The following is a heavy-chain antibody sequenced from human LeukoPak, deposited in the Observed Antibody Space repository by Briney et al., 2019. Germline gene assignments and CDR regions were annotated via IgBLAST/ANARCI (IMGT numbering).Heavy chain of an antibody. D-gene: IGHD4-23*01. Sequence: SETLSLTCTVSGYSISSGYYWGWIRQPPGKGLEWIGSIYHSGSTYYNPSLKSRVTISVGTSKNQFSLKLSSVTAADTAVYYCASLTTVVTQIDYWGQGTLVTVSS. J-gene: IGHJ4*02. V-gene: IGHV4-38-2*02. CDR2: IYHSGST. CDR1: GYSISSGYY. CDR3: ASLTTVVTQIDY.